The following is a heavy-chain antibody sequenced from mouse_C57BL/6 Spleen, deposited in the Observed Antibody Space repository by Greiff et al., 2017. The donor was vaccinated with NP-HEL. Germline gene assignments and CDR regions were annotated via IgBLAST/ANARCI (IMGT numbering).Heavy chain of an antibody. J-gene: IGHJ4*01. CDR2: INPSNGGT. CDR1: GYTFTSYW. V-gene: IGHV1-53*01. CDR3: AREGYYDYFYYAMDY. D-gene: IGHD2-4*01. Sequence: QVQLQQPGTELVKPGASVKLSCKASGYTFTSYWMHWVKQRPGQGLEWIGNINPSNGGTNYNEKFKSKATLTVDKSSSTAYMQLSSLTSEDSAVYYCAREGYYDYFYYAMDYWGQGTSVTVSS.